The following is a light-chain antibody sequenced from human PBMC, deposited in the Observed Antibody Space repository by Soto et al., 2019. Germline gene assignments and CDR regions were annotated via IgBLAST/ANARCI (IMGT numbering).Light chain of an antibody. V-gene: IGLV2-14*01. CDR3: SSYTSSSTLV. CDR1: SSDVGGYNY. CDR2: EVS. J-gene: IGLJ1*01. Sequence: TQPASVSGSPGQSITISCTGTSSDVGGYNYVSWYQQHPGKAPKLMIYEVSNRPSGVSNRFSGSKSGNTASLTISGLQAEDEADYYCSSYTSSSTLVFGTGTRSPS.